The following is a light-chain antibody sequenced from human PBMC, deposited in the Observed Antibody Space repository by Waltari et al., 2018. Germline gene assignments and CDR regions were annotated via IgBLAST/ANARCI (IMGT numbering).Light chain of an antibody. V-gene: IGLV1-40*01. J-gene: IGLJ1*01. Sequence: QSVLTQPPSVSGAPGQRVTISCIGSSSNIEAGYDVYWYQQLPGTSPKLLIIGNSNRASGGPDRFSGAKSGTSASLAISGVPTEDEADYYCQSYDGGLSGSVFGTGTKFTVL. CDR1: SSNIEAGYD. CDR3: QSYDGGLSGSV. CDR2: GNS.